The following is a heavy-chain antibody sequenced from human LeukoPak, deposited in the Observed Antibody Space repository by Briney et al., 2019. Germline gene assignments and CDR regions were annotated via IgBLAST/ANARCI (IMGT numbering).Heavy chain of an antibody. CDR1: GGSISSYY. J-gene: IGHJ6*02. D-gene: IGHD2-15*01. CDR3: ARLGYCSGGSCERASYYYYYGMDV. CDR2: IYYSGST. V-gene: IGHV4-59*08. Sequence: PSETLSLTCTVSGGSISSYYWSWIRQPPGKGLEGIGYIYYSGSTNYNPSLKSRVTISVDTSKNQFSLKLSSVTAADTAVYYCARLGYCSGGSCERASYYYYYGMDVWGQGTTVTVSS.